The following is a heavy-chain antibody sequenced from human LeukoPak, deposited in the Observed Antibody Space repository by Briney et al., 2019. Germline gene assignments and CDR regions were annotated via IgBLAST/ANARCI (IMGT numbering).Heavy chain of an antibody. Sequence: ASVKVSCKASGGTFSNYAIYWVRQAPGQGLEWMGGIIPIFGTANYAQKFQGRVTITADKSTSTAYMELRSLRSDDTAVYYCARDLKRSRARWENLGLDPWGQGTLVTVSS. D-gene: IGHD3-16*01. J-gene: IGHJ5*02. V-gene: IGHV1-69*06. CDR3: ARDLKRSRARWENLGLDP. CDR2: IIPIFGTA. CDR1: GGTFSNYA.